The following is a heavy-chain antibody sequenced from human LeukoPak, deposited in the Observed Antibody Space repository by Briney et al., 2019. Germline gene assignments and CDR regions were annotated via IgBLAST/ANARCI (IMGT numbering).Heavy chain of an antibody. CDR1: GFTFSSHA. D-gene: IGHD6-13*01. CDR3: AKDRSDNSSWYCMDV. Sequence: GGSLRLSCAASGFTFSSHAMSWVRQAPGKGLEWVSGISASGGSTYYVDSVKGRSTISRDNSKNMLYLQMNSLRVEDTAVYYCAKDRSDNSSWYCMDVWGQGTTVTVSS. J-gene: IGHJ6*02. CDR2: ISASGGST. V-gene: IGHV3-23*01.